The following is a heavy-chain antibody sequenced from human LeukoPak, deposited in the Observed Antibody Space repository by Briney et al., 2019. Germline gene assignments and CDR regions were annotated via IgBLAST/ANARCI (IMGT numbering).Heavy chain of an antibody. D-gene: IGHD3-3*01. CDR1: TFTFSNYG. V-gene: IGHV3-33*01. CDR2: IWYDGSNH. J-gene: IGHJ4*02. Sequence: GGSLRLSCAASTFTFSNYGMHWVRQAPGKGLEWVAGIWYDGSNHHYADSVKGRFTITRDNSKNTLYLQMNSLRAEDTAVYYCARDSGSVGTRSGFDYWGQGTLVTVSS. CDR3: ARDSGSVGTRSGFDY.